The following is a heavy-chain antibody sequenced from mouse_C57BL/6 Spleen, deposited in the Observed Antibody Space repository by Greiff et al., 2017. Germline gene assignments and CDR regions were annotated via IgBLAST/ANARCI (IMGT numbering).Heavy chain of an antibody. D-gene: IGHD1-1*01. J-gene: IGHJ1*03. CDR3: ARSISFTTVVARWYCDV. CDR1: GYTFTGYW. Sequence: QVQLQQSGAELMKPGASVKLSCKATGYTFTGYWIEWVKQRPGHGLEWIGEILPGSGSTNYNEKFKGKATFTADTSSNTAYMQLSSLTTEDSAIYYCARSISFTTVVARWYCDVWGTGTTVTVSS. CDR2: ILPGSGST. V-gene: IGHV1-9*01.